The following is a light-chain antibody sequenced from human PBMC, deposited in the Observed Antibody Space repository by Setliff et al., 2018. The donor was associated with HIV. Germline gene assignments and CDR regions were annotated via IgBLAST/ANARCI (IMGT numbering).Light chain of an antibody. V-gene: IGLV1-51*01. CDR1: TSNIGSNY. CDR3: GTWDSSLSGAV. CDR2: DSI. Sequence: QSALTQPPSVSAAPGQKVAISCSGNTSNIGSNYVSWYQQFPGTTPKLIIYDSIRRPSGIPDRFSGSRSGTSATLAITGLQIGDKADYYCGTWDSSLSGAVFGGGTKVTV. J-gene: IGLJ2*01.